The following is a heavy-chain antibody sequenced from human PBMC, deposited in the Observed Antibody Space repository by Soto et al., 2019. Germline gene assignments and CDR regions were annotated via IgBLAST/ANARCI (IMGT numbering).Heavy chain of an antibody. V-gene: IGHV3-30*18. J-gene: IGHJ3*02. CDR3: AKEGHTSGRCGCFNI. CDR2: ISVDGRND. Sequence: PGGSLRLSCEASGFTLSSSFIHWVRQAPCKRLEWLSVISVDGRNDLHAGAVKGRFTISRDISKNMVYLQMNDLRPDDTAMYFCAKEGHTSGRCGCFNIWGQGTMV. D-gene: IGHD6-19*01. CDR1: GFTLSSSF.